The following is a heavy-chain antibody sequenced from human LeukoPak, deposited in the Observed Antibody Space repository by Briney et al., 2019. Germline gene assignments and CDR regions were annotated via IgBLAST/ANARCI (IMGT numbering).Heavy chain of an antibody. J-gene: IGHJ4*02. V-gene: IGHV5-51*01. CDR1: GYSFTNYW. Sequence: GESLKISCKGSGYSFTNYWIGWVRQMPGRGLEWMGIVYPGDSDTRYSPSFQGQVTISAAKSISTAYLQWSSLKASDTAMYYCARLGPMITFGGVHNYFDYWGQGTLVTVSS. CDR2: VYPGDSDT. D-gene: IGHD3-16*01. CDR3: ARLGPMITFGGVHNYFDY.